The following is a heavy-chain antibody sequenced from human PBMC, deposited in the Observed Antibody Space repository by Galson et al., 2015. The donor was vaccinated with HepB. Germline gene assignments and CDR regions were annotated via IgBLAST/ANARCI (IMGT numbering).Heavy chain of an antibody. D-gene: IGHD4-17*01. V-gene: IGHV1-69*13. Sequence: SVKVSCKASGGTFSSYAISWVRQAPGQGLEWMGGIIPIFGTANYAQKFQGRVTITADESTSTAYMELSSLRSEDTAVYYCARGGFVDYGDYSHFDYWGQGTLVTVSS. CDR2: IIPIFGTA. J-gene: IGHJ4*02. CDR3: ARGGFVDYGDYSHFDY. CDR1: GGTFSSYA.